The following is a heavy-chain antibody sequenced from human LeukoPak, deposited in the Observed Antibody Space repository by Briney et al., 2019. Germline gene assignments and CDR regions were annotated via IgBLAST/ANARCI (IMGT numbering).Heavy chain of an antibody. CDR3: ARDGAYDDASGYRADF. CDR1: GFRFSDYY. V-gene: IGHV3-11*01. CDR2: ISHSGATV. Sequence: PGGSLRLSCKASGFRFSDYYMNWFRQTPGKGLEWLSYISHSGATVQYADSVRGRFTVSRDNHKNTLYLQMSSLRIEDTSVYYCARDGAYDDASGYRADFWGQGTLVTVSS. J-gene: IGHJ4*02. D-gene: IGHD3-22*01.